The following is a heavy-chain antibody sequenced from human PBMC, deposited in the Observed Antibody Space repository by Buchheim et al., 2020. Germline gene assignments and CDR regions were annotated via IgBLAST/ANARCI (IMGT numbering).Heavy chain of an antibody. CDR1: GGSFSGYY. V-gene: IGHV4-34*01. CDR3: ARGREWTIFGVVITYNWFDP. Sequence: QVQLQQWGAGLLKPSETLSLTCAVYGGSFSGYYWSWIRQPPGKGLEWIGEINHSGSTNYNPSLKSRVTISVAPSKNQFSLKLSSVTAADTAVYYCARGREWTIFGVVITYNWFDPWGQGTL. J-gene: IGHJ5*02. D-gene: IGHD3-3*01. CDR2: INHSGST.